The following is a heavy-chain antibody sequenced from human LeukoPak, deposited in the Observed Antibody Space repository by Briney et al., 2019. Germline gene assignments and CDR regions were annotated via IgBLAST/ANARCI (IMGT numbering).Heavy chain of an antibody. V-gene: IGHV4-59*01. CDR2: IYYSGGT. Sequence: QPSETLSLTCTVSGCSISSYYWSWIRRPPGKGLEWVGYIYYSGGTNYNPSLKSRVTISVDTSKNQFSLKLSSVTAADTAVYYCARFGYYGSGQREHYYYYYYMDVWGKGTTVTVSS. J-gene: IGHJ6*03. D-gene: IGHD3-10*01. CDR1: GCSISSYY. CDR3: ARFGYYGSGQREHYYYYYYMDV.